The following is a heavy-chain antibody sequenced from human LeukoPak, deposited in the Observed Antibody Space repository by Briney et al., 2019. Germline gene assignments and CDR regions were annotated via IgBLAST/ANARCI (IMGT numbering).Heavy chain of an antibody. Sequence: GESLKISCKGSGYSFTSYSIGWARQMPGKGLEWMGIIYPGDSDTRYSPSFQGQVTISADKSISTAYLQWSSLKASDTAMYYCARRGSLGGEAFDIWGQGTMVTVSS. J-gene: IGHJ3*02. V-gene: IGHV5-51*01. CDR3: ARRGSLGGEAFDI. D-gene: IGHD2-15*01. CDR2: IYPGDSDT. CDR1: GYSFTSYS.